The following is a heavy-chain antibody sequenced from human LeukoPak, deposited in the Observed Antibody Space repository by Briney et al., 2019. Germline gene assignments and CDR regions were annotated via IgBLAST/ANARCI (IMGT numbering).Heavy chain of an antibody. D-gene: IGHD3-16*01. V-gene: IGHV3-30*01. J-gene: IGHJ4*02. Sequence: GRSLRLSCAASGFTFSSYAMHWVRQAPGKGLEWVAVISYDGSNKYYADSVKGRFTISRDNSKNTLYPQMNSLRAEDTAVYYCARDMKKTDKPLDYWGQGTLVTVSS. CDR1: GFTFSSYA. CDR2: ISYDGSNK. CDR3: ARDMKKTDKPLDY.